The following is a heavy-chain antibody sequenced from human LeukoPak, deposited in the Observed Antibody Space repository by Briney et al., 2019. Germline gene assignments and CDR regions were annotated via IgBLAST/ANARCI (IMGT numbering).Heavy chain of an antibody. J-gene: IGHJ4*02. V-gene: IGHV3-64*01. CDR1: GFTFSSYA. CDR3: ASYYYDSSGLIAHY. Sequence: GGSPRLSCAASGFTFSSYAMHWVRQAPGKGLEYVSAISSNGGSTYYANSVKGRFTISRDNSKNTLYLQMGSLRAEDMAVYYCASYYYDSSGLIAHYWGQGTLATVSS. D-gene: IGHD3-22*01. CDR2: ISSNGGST.